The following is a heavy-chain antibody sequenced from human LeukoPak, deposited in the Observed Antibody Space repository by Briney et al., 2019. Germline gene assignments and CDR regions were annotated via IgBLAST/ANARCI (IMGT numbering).Heavy chain of an antibody. Sequence: GGSLRLSCAASGFTVSSNYMSWVRQAPGKGLEWVSIIYSGGTTYYADSMKGRFTIFRDNSKNTLYLQMNSVRAEDTAVYYCARRESSSWFDYWGQGTLVTISS. D-gene: IGHD6-13*01. CDR3: ARRESSSWFDY. V-gene: IGHV3-66*01. CDR2: IYSGGTT. J-gene: IGHJ4*02. CDR1: GFTVSSNY.